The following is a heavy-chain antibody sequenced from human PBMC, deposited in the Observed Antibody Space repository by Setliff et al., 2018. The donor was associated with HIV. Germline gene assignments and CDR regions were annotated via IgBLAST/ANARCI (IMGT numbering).Heavy chain of an antibody. CDR1: GDSFSNYY. CDR3: ARGPSGGGFYYMDV. J-gene: IGHJ6*03. V-gene: IGHV4-59*01. CDR2: VFYTRSA. Sequence: KPSETLSLTCTVSGDSFSNYYWSWIRQPPGKGLEWIGYVFYTRSATYNPSLKSRVSISVDRSTNRFSLMLHSVTAADTAVYYCARGPSGGGFYYMDVWGKGTTVTVSS. D-gene: IGHD2-15*01.